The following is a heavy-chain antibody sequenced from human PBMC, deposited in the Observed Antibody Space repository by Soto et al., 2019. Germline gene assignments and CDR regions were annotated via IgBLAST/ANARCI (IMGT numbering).Heavy chain of an antibody. J-gene: IGHJ5*02. D-gene: IGHD6-13*01. V-gene: IGHV3-53*02. CDR1: GFTVSTNY. Sequence: RLAQTGGGLIQPGGSLRLSCAASGFTVSTNYMGWVRQAPGKGLEWVSLINTGNSSFYADSVKGRFTISRDSSNNTLYLQMNSLRVEDTAVYYCVRVVAAAGTWGQGALVTVSS. CDR2: INTGNSS. CDR3: VRVVAAAGT.